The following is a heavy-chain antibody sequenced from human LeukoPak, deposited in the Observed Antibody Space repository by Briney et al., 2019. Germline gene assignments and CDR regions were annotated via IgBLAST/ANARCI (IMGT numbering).Heavy chain of an antibody. Sequence: GGSLRLSCAASGFTVSSNYMSWVRQAPGKGLEWVSVIYSGGSTYYADSVKGRFTISRDNSKNTLYLQMNSLRAEDTAVYYCASYGSGSGSNYYYYYGMDVWGQGTTVTVSS. D-gene: IGHD3-10*01. V-gene: IGHV3-53*01. CDR2: IYSGGST. CDR3: ASYGSGSGSNYYYYYGMDV. CDR1: GFTVSSNY. J-gene: IGHJ6*02.